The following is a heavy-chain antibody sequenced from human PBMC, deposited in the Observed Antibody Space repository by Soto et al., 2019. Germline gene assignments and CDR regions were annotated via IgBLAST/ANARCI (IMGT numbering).Heavy chain of an antibody. CDR3: AESGYESNGDTETITDS. V-gene: IGHV1-69*01. Sequence: QVQLVQSGAGVKKPGSSVRLSCKASGGNFNSYVISWVRQAPGQGLEWLGGNHPTYGPANYAQRFQDRLTITADGSTTTAYMELSSLTSEDTAVYFCAESGYESNGDTETITDSWGQGTLVTVSS. CDR2: NHPTYGPA. D-gene: IGHD5-12*01. J-gene: IGHJ4*02. CDR1: GGNFNSYV.